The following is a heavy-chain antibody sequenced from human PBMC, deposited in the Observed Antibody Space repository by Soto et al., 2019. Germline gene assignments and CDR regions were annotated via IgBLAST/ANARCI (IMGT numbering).Heavy chain of an antibody. V-gene: IGHV3-33*01. CDR1: GFTFSSYG. CDR2: IWYDGSNK. D-gene: IGHD3-10*01. CDR3: AREGPLVDYGSGSYYKRHYYYYYMDV. Sequence: GGSLRLSCAASGFTFSSYGMHWVRQAPGKGLEWVAVIWYDGSNKYYADSVKGRFTISRDNSKNTLYLQMNSLRAEDTAVYYCAREGPLVDYGSGSYYKRHYYYYYMDVWGKGTTVTVSS. J-gene: IGHJ6*03.